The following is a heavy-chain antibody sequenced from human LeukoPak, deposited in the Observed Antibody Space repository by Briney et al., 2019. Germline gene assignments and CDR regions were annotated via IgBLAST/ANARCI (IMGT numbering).Heavy chain of an antibody. V-gene: IGHV3-73*01. D-gene: IGHD3-22*01. CDR1: GFTFSGSA. J-gene: IGHJ4*02. Sequence: LSGGSLRLSCAASGFTFSGSAMHWVRQASGKGLEWVGGIRGKADNYTTAYAASVKGRFTISRDDSKNTAYLQMNSLKTEDTAVYYCRGAYYDRSGPEYYFDYWGQGTLVTVSS. CDR2: IRGKADNYTT. CDR3: RGAYYDRSGPEYYFDY.